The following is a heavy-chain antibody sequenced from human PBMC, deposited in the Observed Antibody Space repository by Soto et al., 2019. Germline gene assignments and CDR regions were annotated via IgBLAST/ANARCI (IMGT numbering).Heavy chain of an antibody. Sequence: ASVKVSCKASGYTFTNNDINWVRQATGQGLEWMGWMNPYSGNTGYAQKFPGRVTMTRDNSITTAYMELSSLRSEDTAVYYCVRAPLDYYSADYFDNWGQGTLVTVSS. J-gene: IGHJ4*02. CDR1: GYTFTNND. CDR3: VRAPLDYYSADYFDN. CDR2: MNPYSGNT. D-gene: IGHD2-21*01. V-gene: IGHV1-8*01.